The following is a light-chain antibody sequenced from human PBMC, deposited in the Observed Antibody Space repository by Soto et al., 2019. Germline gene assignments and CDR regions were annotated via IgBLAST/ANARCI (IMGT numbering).Light chain of an antibody. V-gene: IGKV2-30*01. Sequence: DVEMTQSPLSLPVTLGQPASISCRSSQSLVYSDGNTYLNWFQQRPGQSPRRLIYKVSNRDSGVPDRFSGSGAGTDFTLKISRVEAEDVGVYYCMQGTLWLAWTFGQGTKVDIK. CDR2: KVS. CDR1: QSLVYSDGNTY. CDR3: MQGTLWLAWT. J-gene: IGKJ1*01.